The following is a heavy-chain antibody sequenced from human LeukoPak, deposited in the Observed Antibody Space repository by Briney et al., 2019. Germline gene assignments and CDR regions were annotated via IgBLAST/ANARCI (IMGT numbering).Heavy chain of an antibody. CDR3: ARSPAVAATRVDY. D-gene: IGHD6-19*01. J-gene: IGHJ4*02. CDR2: ISPHNGNT. CDR1: GYTFTGYA. V-gene: IGHV1-18*01. Sequence: ASVKVSCKASGYTFTGYAISWVRQAPGQGLEWMGWISPHNGNTNYAGKFQGRVTMTKDTSTSTAYMEVRSLRSDDTAVYYCARSPAVAATRVDYWSQGTLVTVSS.